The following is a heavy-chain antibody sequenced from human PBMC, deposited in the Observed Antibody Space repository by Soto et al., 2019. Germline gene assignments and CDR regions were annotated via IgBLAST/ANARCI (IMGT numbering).Heavy chain of an antibody. D-gene: IGHD6-19*01. CDR3: AKAGSREQWLGQRPFDY. CDR2: ISGSGGST. J-gene: IGHJ4*02. CDR1: GFTFSSYA. V-gene: IGHV3-23*01. Sequence: EVQLLESGGGLVQPGGSLRLSCAASGFTFSSYAMSWVRQAPGKGLEWVSAISGSGGSTYYADSVKGRFTISRDNSKNTLYLQMNSLRAEDTAVYYSAKAGSREQWLGQRPFDYWGQGTLVTVSS.